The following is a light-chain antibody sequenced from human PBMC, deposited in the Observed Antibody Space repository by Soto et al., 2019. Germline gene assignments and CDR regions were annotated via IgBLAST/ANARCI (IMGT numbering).Light chain of an antibody. V-gene: IGKV1-12*01. CDR2: AAT. CDR3: LQVANSPRT. CDR1: QDINSR. Sequence: DIQMTQSPSSVSASVGDTVTITCRASQDINSRLAWFQQQPGRPPKYVIQAATMLQSGFPSRFAGGGSGRDFTLTIHTLQPEDSATYYCLQVANSPRTFGQGTKVE. J-gene: IGKJ1*01.